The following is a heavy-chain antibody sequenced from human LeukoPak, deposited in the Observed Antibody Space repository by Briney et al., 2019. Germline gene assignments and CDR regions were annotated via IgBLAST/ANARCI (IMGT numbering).Heavy chain of an antibody. Sequence: GGSLRLSCAASGFTFSSYSMNWVRQAPGKGLEWVSSISSSSSYIYYADSVKGRFTISRDNAKSTLYLQMNSLRAEDTAVYYCAREGAPDYGDYWPFDYWGQGTLVTVSS. CDR2: ISSSSSYI. CDR3: AREGAPDYGDYWPFDY. D-gene: IGHD4-17*01. V-gene: IGHV3-21*01. J-gene: IGHJ4*02. CDR1: GFTFSSYS.